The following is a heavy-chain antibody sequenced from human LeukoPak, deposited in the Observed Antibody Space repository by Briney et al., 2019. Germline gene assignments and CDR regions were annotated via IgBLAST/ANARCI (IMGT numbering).Heavy chain of an antibody. CDR2: IRYDGSNK. D-gene: IGHD5-18*01. J-gene: IGHJ4*02. CDR3: AKLTGDTAMVFDY. Sequence: GGSLRLSCAASGFTFSSYGMHWVRQSPGKGLEWVAFIRYDGSNKYYADSVKGRFTISRDNSKNTLYLQMNSLRAEDTAVYYCAKLTGDTAMVFDYWGQGTLVTVSS. CDR1: GFTFSSYG. V-gene: IGHV3-30*02.